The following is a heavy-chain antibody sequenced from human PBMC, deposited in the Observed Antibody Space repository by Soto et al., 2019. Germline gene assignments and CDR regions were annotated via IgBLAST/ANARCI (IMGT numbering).Heavy chain of an antibody. Sequence: QLQLQVSDSGLVKPSQTLSLTCAVSGGSISSGGYSWSWIRQPPGKGLEWIGNIYHNGITYYNPSLTSRVTISVDKSKTQFSLKLSSVTAADTAVYYCARGRGDYYFDYWGQGTLVTVSS. CDR3: ARGRGDYYFDY. CDR1: GGSISSGGYS. CDR2: IYHNGIT. J-gene: IGHJ4*02. V-gene: IGHV4-30-2*01. D-gene: IGHD2-21*02.